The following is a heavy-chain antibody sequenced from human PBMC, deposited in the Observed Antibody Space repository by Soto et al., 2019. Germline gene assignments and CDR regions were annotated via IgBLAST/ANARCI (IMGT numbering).Heavy chain of an antibody. CDR1: GYNFTNYW. Sequence: GESLKISCKVTGYNFTNYWVAWVRQMPGKGLEWMGIVFPGDSDTRYNPSFQGQVTFSADQSTGTAFLQWTSLKAPDTATYYCARRTLYCSGDACYGPNDLDFWGQGNKVTVSS. CDR2: VFPGDSDT. J-gene: IGHJ4*02. CDR3: ARRTLYCSGDACYGPNDLDF. D-gene: IGHD2-15*01. V-gene: IGHV5-51*01.